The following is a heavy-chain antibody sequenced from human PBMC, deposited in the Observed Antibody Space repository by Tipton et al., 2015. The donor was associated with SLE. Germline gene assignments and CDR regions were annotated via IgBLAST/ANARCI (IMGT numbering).Heavy chain of an antibody. J-gene: IGHJ2*01. CDR1: GFTFSSYS. CDR3: MTSEPPVYFDL. CDR2: ISSSSSYI. Sequence: SLRLSCAASGFTFSSYSMNWVRQAPGKGLEWVSSISSSSSYIYYADSVKGRFTISRDNAKNSLYLQMNSLRAEDTAVYYCMTSEPPVYFDLWGHGTLVTVSS. V-gene: IGHV3-21*01. D-gene: IGHD1-14*01.